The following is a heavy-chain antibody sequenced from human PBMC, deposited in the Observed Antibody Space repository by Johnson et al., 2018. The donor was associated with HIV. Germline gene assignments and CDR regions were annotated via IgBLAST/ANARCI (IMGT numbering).Heavy chain of an antibody. CDR2: ISRSGSTI. D-gene: IGHD2-15*01. Sequence: QVQLVESGGGLVQPGGSLRLSCAASGFTFSDYYMTWIRQAPGKGLEWVSYISRSGSTIYYAESVKGRFTISRENAKNSLYLQMNSLRAGDTAVYYCARVGRSGYCSGGSCYSGAFDIWGQGTMVTVSS. CDR1: GFTFSDYY. V-gene: IGHV3-11*04. J-gene: IGHJ3*02. CDR3: ARVGRSGYCSGGSCYSGAFDI.